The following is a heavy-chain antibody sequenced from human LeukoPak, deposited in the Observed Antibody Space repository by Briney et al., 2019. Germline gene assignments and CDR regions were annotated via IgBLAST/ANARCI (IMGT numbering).Heavy chain of an antibody. J-gene: IGHJ4*02. CDR1: GYTFTSYG. CDR2: ISAYNGNT. V-gene: IGHV1-18*01. CDR3: ARVGITFGGVIVLSAFDY. Sequence: GASVKVSCKASGYTFTSYGISWVRQAPGQGLEWMGWISAYNGNTNYAQKLQGRVTMTTDTSTSTAYMELSSLRSEDTAVYYCARVGITFGGVIVLSAFDYWGQGTLVTVSS. D-gene: IGHD3-16*02.